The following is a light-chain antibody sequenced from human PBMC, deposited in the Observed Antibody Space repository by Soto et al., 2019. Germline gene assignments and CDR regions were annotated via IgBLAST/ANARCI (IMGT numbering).Light chain of an antibody. CDR1: QDITNS. V-gene: IGKV1-39*01. CDR3: HQTYSTPGT. CDR2: ASS. Sequence: DIQMTQSPSSLSASVGDRVTITCRASQDITNSLNWYQQKPGKAPSLLIYASSTLQTGVPSRFRGSGSGTDFTLTITTLQPEDFADYFCHQTYSTPGTFGQGTKVDIK. J-gene: IGKJ1*01.